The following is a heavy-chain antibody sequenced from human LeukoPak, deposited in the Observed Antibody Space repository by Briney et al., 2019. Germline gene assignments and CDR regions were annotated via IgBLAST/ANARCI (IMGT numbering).Heavy chain of an antibody. CDR1: GGPFRGFF. Sequence: SETLSLTCAVYGGPFRGFFWSWIRQAPGKGLEWIGEVSHSGSSNYNPSLKSRINISLDTSKSQFSLTLTSMTAADTAVYYCVRAQGSGLHDYWGQGTLVTVSS. D-gene: IGHD6-19*01. J-gene: IGHJ4*02. CDR3: VRAQGSGLHDY. CDR2: VSHSGSS. V-gene: IGHV4-34*10.